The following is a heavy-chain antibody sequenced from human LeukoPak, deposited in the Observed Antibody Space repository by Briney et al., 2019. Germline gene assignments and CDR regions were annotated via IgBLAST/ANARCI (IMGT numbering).Heavy chain of an antibody. D-gene: IGHD2-21*02. Sequence: GGSLRLSCAASGFTFRSYGMHWVRQAPGKGLEWVAVISYDGSNKYYADSVKGRFTISRDNSKNTLYLQMNSLRAEDTAVYYCAKDGMVTAIPLADWGQGTLVTVSS. J-gene: IGHJ4*02. V-gene: IGHV3-30*18. CDR1: GFTFRSYG. CDR3: AKDGMVTAIPLAD. CDR2: ISYDGSNK.